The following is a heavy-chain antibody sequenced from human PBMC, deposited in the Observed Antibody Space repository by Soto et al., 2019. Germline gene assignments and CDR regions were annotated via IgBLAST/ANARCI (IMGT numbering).Heavy chain of an antibody. V-gene: IGHV4-39*01. CDR2: IYYSGST. CDR1: GGSISSNNYY. Sequence: QLQLQESGPGLVKPSETLALTCTVSGGSISSNNYYWGWIRQPPGKGLEWIGTIYYSGSTYYNPSLKSRVTISGDTSKHQFSLELSSVTAADTAVYYCARRGSSSWYGYWGQGTLVTVSS. D-gene: IGHD6-13*01. CDR3: ARRGSSSWYGY. J-gene: IGHJ4*02.